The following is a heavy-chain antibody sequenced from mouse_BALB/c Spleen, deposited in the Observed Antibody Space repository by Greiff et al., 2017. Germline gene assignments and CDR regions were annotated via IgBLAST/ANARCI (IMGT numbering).Heavy chain of an antibody. J-gene: IGHJ1*01. CDR2: IDTSDSYT. Sequence: QVQLKQPGAELVMPGASVKMSCKASGYTFTDYWMHWVKQRPGQGLEWIGAIDTSDSYTSYNQKFKGKATLTVDESSSTAYMQLSSLTSEDSAVYYCARSGGLRRWYFDVWGAGTTVTVSS. D-gene: IGHD1-2*01. CDR3: ARSGGLRRWYFDV. V-gene: IGHV1-69*01. CDR1: GYTFTDYW.